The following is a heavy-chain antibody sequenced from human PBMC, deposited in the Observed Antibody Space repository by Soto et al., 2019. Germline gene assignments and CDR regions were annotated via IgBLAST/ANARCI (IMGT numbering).Heavy chain of an antibody. V-gene: IGHV4-59*08. Sequence: SETLSLTCTVSGGSISSYDWSWIRQPPGKGLEWIGYIYYSGSTNYNPSLKSRVTISVDTSKNQFSLKLSSVTAADTAVYYCARGPHYYDSSGYYFDYWGQGTLVTVSS. CDR2: IYYSGST. D-gene: IGHD3-22*01. CDR3: ARGPHYYDSSGYYFDY. J-gene: IGHJ4*02. CDR1: GGSISSYD.